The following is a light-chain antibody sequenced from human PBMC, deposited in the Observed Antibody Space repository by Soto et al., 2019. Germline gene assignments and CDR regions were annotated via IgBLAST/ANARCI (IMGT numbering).Light chain of an antibody. CDR1: SSDVSGYNY. V-gene: IGLV2-14*01. CDR3: SSYTSSGFYV. J-gene: IGLJ1*01. CDR2: DVS. Sequence: QSVLTQPASVSGSPGQSITISCSGTSSDVSGYNYVSWYQQHTGKAPKLMIYDVSDRPSGVSSRFSGSKSGNTASLTISGPQAEDEAEYYCSSYTSSGFYVFGNGTKDTVL.